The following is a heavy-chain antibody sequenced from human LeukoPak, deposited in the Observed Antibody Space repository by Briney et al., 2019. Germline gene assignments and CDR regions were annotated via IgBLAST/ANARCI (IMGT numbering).Heavy chain of an antibody. J-gene: IGHJ4*02. D-gene: IGHD6-19*01. V-gene: IGHV4-38-2*02. Sequence: PSETLSLTCSVSGHSIINSFYWAWIRQSPGKGLEWIGSIHHSGATYYNASLKSRVTISLDTSKNQFSLNLKAVTAADTAVYYCARDYSSGWDYWGQGTLVTVSS. CDR2: IHHSGAT. CDR3: ARDYSSGWDY. CDR1: GHSIINSFY.